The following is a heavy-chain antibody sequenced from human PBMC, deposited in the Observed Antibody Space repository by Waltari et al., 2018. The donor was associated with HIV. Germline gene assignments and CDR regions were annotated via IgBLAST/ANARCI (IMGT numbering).Heavy chain of an antibody. Sequence: QVTLRESGPALVKPTQTLTLTCTFSGFSLSTSGMCVSWIRQPPGKALEWLARIDWDDDKYYSTSLKTRLTISKDTSKNQVVLTMTNMDPVDTATYYCARIGLHSSGRRAFDIWGQGTMVTVSS. D-gene: IGHD6-19*01. J-gene: IGHJ3*02. CDR1: GFSLSTSGMC. CDR2: IDWDDDK. V-gene: IGHV2-70*15. CDR3: ARIGLHSSGRRAFDI.